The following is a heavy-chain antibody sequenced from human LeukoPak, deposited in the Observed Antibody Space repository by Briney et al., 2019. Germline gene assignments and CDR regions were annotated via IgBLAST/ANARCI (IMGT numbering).Heavy chain of an antibody. J-gene: IGHJ4*02. CDR1: GFTFSSYA. V-gene: IGHV3-64*04. CDR2: ISSNGGST. CDR3: AKDGATMGYYFDY. Sequence: PGGSLRLSCSASGFTFSSYAMHWVRQAPGKGLEYVSAISSNGGSTYYADSVKGRFTISRDNSKNTLYLQMNSLRTEDTAVYYCAKDGATMGYYFDYWGQGTLVTVSS. D-gene: IGHD5-12*01.